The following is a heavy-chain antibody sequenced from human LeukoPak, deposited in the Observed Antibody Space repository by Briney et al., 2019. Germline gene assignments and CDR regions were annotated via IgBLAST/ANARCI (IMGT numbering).Heavy chain of an antibody. CDR2: IYHTEST. V-gene: IGHV4-38-2*02. Sequence: SETLCLTCRVSGYSISRGYYWAWIRPPPGKGLEWIGNIYHTESTYYNPSLKSRVTMSVDTSKNQFSLKLSPVTAADTAVYYCAREGGLLEEESFDYWGQGTLVTVSS. CDR1: GYSISRGYY. D-gene: IGHD3-3*01. J-gene: IGHJ4*02. CDR3: AREGGLLEEESFDY.